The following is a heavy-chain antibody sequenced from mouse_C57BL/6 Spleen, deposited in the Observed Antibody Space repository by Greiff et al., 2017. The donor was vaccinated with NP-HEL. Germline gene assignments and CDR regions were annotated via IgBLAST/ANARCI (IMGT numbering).Heavy chain of an antibody. D-gene: IGHD1-1*01. V-gene: IGHV5-15*01. CDR1: GFTFSDYG. J-gene: IGHJ4*01. CDR2: ISNLAYST. CDR3: ARRDYGSSYGDMDY. Sequence: EVKVVESGGGLVQPGGSLKLSCAASGFTFSDYGMAWVRQAPRKGPEWVAFISNLAYSTYYADTVTGRFTISRENAKNTLYLEMSSLRSADTAMYYCARRDYGSSYGDMDYWGKGTSVTVSS.